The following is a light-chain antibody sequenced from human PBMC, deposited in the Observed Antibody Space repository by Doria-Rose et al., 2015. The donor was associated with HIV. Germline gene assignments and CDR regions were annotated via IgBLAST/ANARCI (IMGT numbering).Light chain of an antibody. Sequence: EIVMTQSPGTLSLSPGERATLSRRASQSFSSTYLAWYQQKPGQAPSLLIYDGSTRATGIPDRISASGSGTDSTLTINRLEPEDFALYYCHQYGTSWTFGQGTKVEI. J-gene: IGKJ1*01. CDR1: QSFSSTY. V-gene: IGKV3-20*01. CDR3: HQYGTSWT. CDR2: DGS.